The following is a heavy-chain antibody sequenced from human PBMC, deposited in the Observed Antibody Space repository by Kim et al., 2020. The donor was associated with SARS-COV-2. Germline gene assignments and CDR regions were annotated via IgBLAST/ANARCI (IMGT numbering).Heavy chain of an antibody. J-gene: IGHJ4*02. CDR3: AGGFSSRPDH. V-gene: IGHV4-30-2*06. D-gene: IGHD6-13*01. CDR1: VGSSSSGIYS. Sequence: SETLSLTCAVAVGSSSSGIYSWSWVRQSSGKGLEWIGYINPSGRAYYNPSLKSRVTMSADRSKNQFSLNVTSVTAADTAIYYCAGGFSSRPDHWGQGILV. CDR2: INPSGRA.